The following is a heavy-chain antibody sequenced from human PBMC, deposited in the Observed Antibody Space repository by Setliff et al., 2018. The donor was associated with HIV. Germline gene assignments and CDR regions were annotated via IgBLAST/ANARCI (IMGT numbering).Heavy chain of an antibody. V-gene: IGHV4-34*01. J-gene: IGHJ4*02. CDR2: IHYSRGS. CDR3: ARRYHDASGFYNS. D-gene: IGHD1-1*01. Sequence: GSLRLSCAASGFTFSDCSMNWLRQPPGKGLEWIGNIHYSRGSSYNASLKSRVTISLDTSKNHFSLKLSSVAAADTAVYYCARRYHDASGFYNSWGQGVLVTVSS. CDR1: GFTFSDCS.